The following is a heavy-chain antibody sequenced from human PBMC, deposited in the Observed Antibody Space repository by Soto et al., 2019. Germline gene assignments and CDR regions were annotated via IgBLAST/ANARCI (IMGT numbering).Heavy chain of an antibody. CDR1: GGSFSGYY. D-gene: IGHD2-2*01. CDR2: INHSGST. CDR3: ASDNCSSTSCYWTGTWGMDV. V-gene: IGHV4-34*01. Sequence: PSETLSLTCAVYGGSFSGYYWSWIRQPSGKGLEWIGEINHSGSTNYNPSLKSRVTISVDTSKNQFSLKLSSVTAADTAVYYCASDNCSSTSCYWTGTWGMDVWGQGTTVTVSS. J-gene: IGHJ6*02.